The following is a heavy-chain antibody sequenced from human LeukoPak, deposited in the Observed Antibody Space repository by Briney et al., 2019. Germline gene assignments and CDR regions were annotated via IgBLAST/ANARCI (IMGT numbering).Heavy chain of an antibody. V-gene: IGHV3-11*04. CDR1: GFTFSDYY. Sequence: PGGSLRLSCAASGFTFSDYYMSWIRQAPGKGLEWVSYISSSGSTIYYADSVKGRFTISRDNAKNSLYLQMNSLRAEDTAVYYCARDPGSSWYSQGGGDAFDIWGQGTMVTVSS. CDR2: ISSSGSTI. D-gene: IGHD6-13*01. CDR3: ARDPGSSWYSQGGGDAFDI. J-gene: IGHJ3*02.